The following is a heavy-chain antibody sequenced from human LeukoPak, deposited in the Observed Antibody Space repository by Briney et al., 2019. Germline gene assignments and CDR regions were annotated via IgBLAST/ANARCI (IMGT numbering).Heavy chain of an antibody. D-gene: IGHD6-19*01. CDR1: GGTFSSYA. CDR3: AKTAVAGTVDY. V-gene: IGHV1-69*06. CDR2: IIPIFGTA. Sequence: SVKVSCKASGGTFSSYAISWVRQAPGQGLEWMGGIIPIFGTANYAQKFQGRVTITADKSTSTAYMELSSLRSEDTAVYYCAKTAVAGTVDYGGQGTLVTVSS. J-gene: IGHJ4*02.